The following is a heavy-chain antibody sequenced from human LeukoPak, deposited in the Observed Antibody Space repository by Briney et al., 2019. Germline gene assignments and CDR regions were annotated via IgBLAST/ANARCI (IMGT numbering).Heavy chain of an antibody. CDR2: INHSGST. D-gene: IGHD2-15*01. Sequence: SETLSLTCAVYGGSFSGYYWSWIRQPPGKGLEWIGEINHSGSTNYNPSLKSRVTISVDTSKNQFSLKLSSVTAADTAVCYCARGRSIVAVLPFDYWGQGTLVTVSS. V-gene: IGHV4-34*01. J-gene: IGHJ4*02. CDR1: GGSFSGYY. CDR3: ARGRSIVAVLPFDY.